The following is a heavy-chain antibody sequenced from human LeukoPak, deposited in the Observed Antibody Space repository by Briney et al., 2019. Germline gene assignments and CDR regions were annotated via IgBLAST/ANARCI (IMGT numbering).Heavy chain of an antibody. V-gene: IGHV1-69*13. CDR1: GGTFSTYT. CDR3: ARRGGYDYQSSDYKKIDAFDI. CDR2: IIPIFGTA. J-gene: IGHJ3*02. Sequence: GASVKVSCKASGGTFSTYTISWVRQAPGQGLEWMGGIIPIFGTANYAQEFQGRVTITADESTSTAYMEVSSLRPEDTALYFCARRGGYDYQSSDYKKIDAFDIWGQGTMVIVSA. D-gene: IGHD3-22*01.